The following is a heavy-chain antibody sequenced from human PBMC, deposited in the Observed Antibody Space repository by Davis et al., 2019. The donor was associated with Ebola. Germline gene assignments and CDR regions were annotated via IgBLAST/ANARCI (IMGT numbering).Heavy chain of an antibody. V-gene: IGHV3-15*07. CDR2: IKSKTDGGTT. J-gene: IGHJ6*02. Sequence: GGSLRLSCAASGFTFSNAWMNWVRQAPGKGLEWVGRIKSKTDGGTTDYAAPVKGRFTISRDDSKNTLYLQMNSLKTEDTAVYYCTTVYACSSTSCFYYYYYGMDVWGQGTTVTVSS. CDR3: TTVYACSSTSCFYYYYYGMDV. D-gene: IGHD2-2*01. CDR1: GFTFSNAW.